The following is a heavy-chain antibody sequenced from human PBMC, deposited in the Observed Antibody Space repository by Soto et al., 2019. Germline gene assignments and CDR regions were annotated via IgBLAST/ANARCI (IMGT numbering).Heavy chain of an antibody. CDR1: GFTFSSYW. CDR2: INREGTTT. CDR3: TRVISGSSGLFDY. Sequence: PGGSLRLSCAASGFTFSSYWMQWVRQAPGKGLVWVSRINREGTTTTYADSVKGRFTISRDNAKNTLYLQMDSLRAEDPALYYCTRVISGSSGLFDYWGQGTLVTVSS. D-gene: IGHD1-26*01. V-gene: IGHV3-74*03. J-gene: IGHJ4*02.